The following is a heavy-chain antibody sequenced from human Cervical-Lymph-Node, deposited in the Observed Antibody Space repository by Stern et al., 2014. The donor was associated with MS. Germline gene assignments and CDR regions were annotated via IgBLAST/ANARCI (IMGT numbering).Heavy chain of an antibody. CDR2: ISYDGIKK. J-gene: IGHJ6*02. CDR1: GFHFRSYG. D-gene: IGHD2-15*01. V-gene: IGHV3-30*18. CDR3: AKDSACSDGSCQLDV. Sequence: VQLVQSGGGVVQPGRSLRVSCAASGFHFRSYGMHWVRQAPGKGLEWVALISYDGIKKYYGDSVKGRFTISRDNSKNTLDLQMNSVRAEDTAVYYCAKDSACSDGSCQLDVWGQGTTVTVSS.